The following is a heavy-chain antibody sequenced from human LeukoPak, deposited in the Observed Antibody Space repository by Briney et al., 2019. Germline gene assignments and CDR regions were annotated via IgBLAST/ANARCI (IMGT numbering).Heavy chain of an antibody. D-gene: IGHD2-2*01. V-gene: IGHV1-69*06. CDR1: VGTFSSYA. J-gene: IGHJ5*02. Sequence: SVTVSYKASVGTFSSYAISWVRQAPGQGLEWMGRIIPIFGTANYAQKFQGRVTITADKSTSTAYMELSSLRSEDTAVYYCARDCSSTSCYAEYNWFDPWGQGTLVTVSS. CDR3: ARDCSSTSCYAEYNWFDP. CDR2: IIPIFGTA.